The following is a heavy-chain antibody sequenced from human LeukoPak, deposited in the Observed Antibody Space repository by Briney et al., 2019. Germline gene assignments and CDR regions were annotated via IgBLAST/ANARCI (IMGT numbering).Heavy chain of an antibody. J-gene: IGHJ3*02. D-gene: IGHD1-26*01. V-gene: IGHV4-30-4*01. Sequence: SETLSPTCTVSGGSISSGDYYWSWIRQPPGKGLEWIGYIYYSGSTYYNPSLKSRVTISVDTSKNQFSLKLSSVTAADTAVYYCARERGSYYQNDAFDIWGQGTMVTVSS. CDR3: ARERGSYYQNDAFDI. CDR1: GGSISSGDYY. CDR2: IYYSGST.